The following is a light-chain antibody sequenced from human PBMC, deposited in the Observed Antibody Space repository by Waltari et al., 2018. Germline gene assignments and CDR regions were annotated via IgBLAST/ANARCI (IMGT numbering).Light chain of an antibody. Sequence: EVVLTQSPGTLSLSPGERATLSCRASQTVSRSRIAWYLQKPGQAPRLLIYGASGRATDIPDRFSGSGSGTDFSLTISRVEPEDFAVYYCQQFGSSVLYTFGQGTKLEIK. V-gene: IGKV3-20*01. CDR3: QQFGSSVLYT. CDR2: GAS. J-gene: IGKJ2*01. CDR1: QTVSRSR.